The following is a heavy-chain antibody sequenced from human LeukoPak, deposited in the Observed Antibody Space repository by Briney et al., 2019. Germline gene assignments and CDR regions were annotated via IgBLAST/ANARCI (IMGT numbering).Heavy chain of an antibody. Sequence: PGGSLRLSCAASGFTFSDYYMTWIRQAPGKGLEWVSYISSSGSTIYYADSVKGRFTISRDNSKNTLYLQMNSLRAEDTAVYYCAKTGYDFWSGYYNWFDPWGQGTLVTVSS. D-gene: IGHD3-3*01. J-gene: IGHJ5*02. CDR1: GFTFSDYY. V-gene: IGHV3-11*01. CDR3: AKTGYDFWSGYYNWFDP. CDR2: ISSSGSTI.